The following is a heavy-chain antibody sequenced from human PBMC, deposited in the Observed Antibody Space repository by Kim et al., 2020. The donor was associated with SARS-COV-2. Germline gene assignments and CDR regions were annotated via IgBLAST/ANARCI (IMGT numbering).Heavy chain of an antibody. V-gene: IGHV3-49*02. Sequence: KGRFTISRDDSKSIAYLQMNSLKTEDTAVYYCTRVGVWGSYRNLDYFDYWGQGTLVTVSS. CDR3: TRVGVWGSYRNLDYFDY. D-gene: IGHD3-16*02. J-gene: IGHJ4*02.